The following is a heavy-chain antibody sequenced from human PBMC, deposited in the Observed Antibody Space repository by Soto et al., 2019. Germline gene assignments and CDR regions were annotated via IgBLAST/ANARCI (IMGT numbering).Heavy chain of an antibody. CDR3: ARATRHGDYGDLNWFDP. CDR1: GGSISSYY. J-gene: IGHJ5*02. D-gene: IGHD4-17*01. CDR2: IYTSGST. Sequence: QVQLQESGPGLVKPSETLSLPCTVSGGSISSYYWSWIRQPAGKGLEWIGRIYTSGSTNYNPSLKSRVTMSVDTSKNQFSLKLSSVTAADTAVYYCARATRHGDYGDLNWFDPWGQGTLVTVSS. V-gene: IGHV4-4*07.